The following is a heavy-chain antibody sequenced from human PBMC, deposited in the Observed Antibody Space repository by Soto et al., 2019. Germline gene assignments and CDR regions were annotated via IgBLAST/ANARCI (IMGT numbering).Heavy chain of an antibody. D-gene: IGHD4-17*01. Sequence: QVQLVQSGAEVKKPGSSVKVSCKASGGTFSSYAISWVRQAPGQGLEWMGGIIPIFGTANYAQKFHGRVTITADESTSTGYMELGSLRSEDTAVYYCARAWVYGDYVSYFDYWGQGTLVTVSS. CDR3: ARAWVYGDYVSYFDY. V-gene: IGHV1-69*01. CDR2: IIPIFGTA. J-gene: IGHJ4*02. CDR1: GGTFSSYA.